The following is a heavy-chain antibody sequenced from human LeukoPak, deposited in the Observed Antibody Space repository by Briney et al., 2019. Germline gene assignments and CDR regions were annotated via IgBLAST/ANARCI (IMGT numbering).Heavy chain of an antibody. D-gene: IGHD3-22*01. V-gene: IGHV5-51*01. J-gene: IGHJ3*02. CDR1: GYSFTSYW. Sequence: GESLKISCKGSGYSFTSYWIGWVRQMPGKGLEWMGIIYPGDSDTRYSPSFQGQVTISADKSISTAYLQWSSLKASDTAMYYRARPTYYYDSSGYYSDAFDIWGQGTMVTVPS. CDR2: IYPGDSDT. CDR3: ARPTYYYDSSGYYSDAFDI.